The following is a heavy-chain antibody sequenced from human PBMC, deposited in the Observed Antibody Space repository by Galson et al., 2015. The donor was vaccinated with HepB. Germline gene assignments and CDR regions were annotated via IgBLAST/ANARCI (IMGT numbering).Heavy chain of an antibody. CDR3: ARIRTTVTMDAFDI. CDR2: IDWDDDK. Sequence: PALVKPTQTLTLTCTFSGFSLSTSGMCVSWIRQPPGKALEWLARIDWDDDKYYSTSLKTRLTIPKDTSKNQVVLTMTNMDPVDTATYYCARIRTTVTMDAFDIWGQGTMVTVSS. CDR1: GFSLSTSGMC. D-gene: IGHD4-17*01. J-gene: IGHJ3*02. V-gene: IGHV2-70*11.